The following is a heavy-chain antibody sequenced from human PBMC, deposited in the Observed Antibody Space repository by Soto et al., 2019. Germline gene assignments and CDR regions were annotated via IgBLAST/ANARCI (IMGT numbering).Heavy chain of an antibody. J-gene: IGHJ4*02. V-gene: IGHV4-31*03. CDR2: IYYSGST. CDR1: GVSISSGGYY. CDR3: PSTHVFWSGCWGVFAK. Sequence: SEHLSLTCTVSGVSISSGGYYWSWIRQHPGKGLEWIGYIYYSGSTYYNPSLKSRVTISVDTSKNQFSLKLSSVTAADTAVYHCPSTHVFWSGCWGVFAKWGQGSYGSVSA. D-gene: IGHD3-3*01.